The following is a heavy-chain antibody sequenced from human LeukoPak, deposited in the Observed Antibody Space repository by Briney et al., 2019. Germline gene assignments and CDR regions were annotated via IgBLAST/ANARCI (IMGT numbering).Heavy chain of an antibody. CDR3: ARQTGSGLFTLP. V-gene: IGHV4-39*01. CDR2: IYYTGNT. D-gene: IGHD3/OR15-3a*01. Sequence: KPSETLSLTCTVSGVSTSSSNSYWGWIRQPPGKGLEWIGSIYYTGNTYYNASLKSRVTISIDTSKNQISLRLTSVTATDTAMYYCARQTGSGLFTLPGGQGTLVTVSS. J-gene: IGHJ4*02. CDR1: GVSTSSSNSY.